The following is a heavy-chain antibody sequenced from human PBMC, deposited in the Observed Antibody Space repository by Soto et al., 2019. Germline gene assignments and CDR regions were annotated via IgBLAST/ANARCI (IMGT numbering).Heavy chain of an antibody. J-gene: IGHJ4*02. D-gene: IGHD3-22*01. V-gene: IGHV1-69*08. CDR3: ATDDGDYYDAKEIYY. CDR1: GGTFHSHT. CDR2: ILPILNLA. Sequence: QVQLEQSGAEVKKPGSSVNVSCKTSGGTFHSHTITWVRQAPGQGLEWMGRILPILNLATYAQKFQGRLTXXTDTSTTTVYMLLSSLTTKDAAVYYCATDDGDYYDAKEIYYWGQGSLVTVSS.